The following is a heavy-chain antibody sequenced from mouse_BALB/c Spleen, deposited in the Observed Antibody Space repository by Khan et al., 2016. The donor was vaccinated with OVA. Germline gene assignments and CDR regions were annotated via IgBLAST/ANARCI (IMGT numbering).Heavy chain of an antibody. J-gene: IGHJ3*01. D-gene: IGHD2-14*01. CDR2: INPSNGYT. Sequence: QVQLKESGAELARPGASVKMSCKASGYTFTSYTIHWIKERPGQGLEWIGYINPSNGYTNYNQKFKDKATLTTDKSSTTAHLQLSSLTSDDSAVYNCIRDGAYHRNDGWFAYWGQGTLVTVSA. CDR3: IRDGAYHRNDGWFAY. V-gene: IGHV1-4*01. CDR1: GYTFTSYT.